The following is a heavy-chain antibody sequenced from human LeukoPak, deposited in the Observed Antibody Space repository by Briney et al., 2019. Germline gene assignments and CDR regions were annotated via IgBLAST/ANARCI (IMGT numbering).Heavy chain of an antibody. CDR3: VSFYEAY. CDR1: GNYW. D-gene: IGHD2/OR15-2a*01. J-gene: IGHJ4*02. V-gene: IGHV3-74*01. Sequence: GVSLRLSCAASGNYWMHWVRQAPGKGLVWVSHINSDGSWTSYADSVKGRFTISKDNAKNTVYLQMNNLRAEDTAVYYCVSFYEAYWGRGTLVTVSS. CDR2: INSDGSWT.